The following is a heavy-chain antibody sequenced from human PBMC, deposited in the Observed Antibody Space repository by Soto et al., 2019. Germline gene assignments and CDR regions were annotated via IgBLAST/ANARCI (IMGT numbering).Heavy chain of an antibody. CDR3: AHSHLYYDILTGYYRPHIGLFDY. D-gene: IGHD3-9*01. Sequence: SGPTLVNPTQTLTLTCTFSGFSLSTSGVGVGWIRQPPGKALEWLALIYWDDDKRYSPSLKSRLTITKDTSKNQVVLTMTNMDPVDTATYYCAHSHLYYDILTGYYRPHIGLFDYWGQGTLVTVSS. J-gene: IGHJ4*02. CDR2: IYWDDDK. CDR1: GFSLSTSGVG. V-gene: IGHV2-5*02.